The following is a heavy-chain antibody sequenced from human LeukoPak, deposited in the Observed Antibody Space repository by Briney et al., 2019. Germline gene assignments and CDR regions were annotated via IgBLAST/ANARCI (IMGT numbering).Heavy chain of an antibody. D-gene: IGHD1-26*01. J-gene: IGHJ4*02. V-gene: IGHV3-7*01. Sequence: GESLRLSCAASGFTFSSYWMSWVRQAPGKGLEWVANIKQDGSEKYYVDSVKGRFTVSRDNAKRSLYLQMNSLRADDTAVYYCAREFDGSASGAGYWGQGTLVTVSS. CDR2: IKQDGSEK. CDR3: AREFDGSASGAGY. CDR1: GFTFSSYW.